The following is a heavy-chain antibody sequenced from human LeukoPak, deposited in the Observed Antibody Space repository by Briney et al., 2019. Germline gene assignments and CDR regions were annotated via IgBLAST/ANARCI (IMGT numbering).Heavy chain of an antibody. CDR3: ARDGIAAAGGNY. Sequence: GGSLRLSCVASGYTFSDHWMHWVRQAPGKGLVWVSRVSSEGSKTIYADSVKGRFTISRDNSKNTLYLQMNSLRAEDTAVYYCARDGIAAAGGNYWGQGTLVTVSS. CDR2: VSSEGSKT. D-gene: IGHD6-13*01. V-gene: IGHV3-74*01. J-gene: IGHJ4*02. CDR1: GYTFSDHW.